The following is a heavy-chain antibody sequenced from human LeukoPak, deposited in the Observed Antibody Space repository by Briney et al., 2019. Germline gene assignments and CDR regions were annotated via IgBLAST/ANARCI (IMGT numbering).Heavy chain of an antibody. D-gene: IGHD3-9*01. CDR1: GGSLSGYY. CDR2: INHSGST. V-gene: IGHV4-34*01. Sequence: SETLSLTCAVYGGSLSGYYWSRIRQPPGKGLEWIGEINHSGSTNYNPSLKSRVTISVDTSKNQFSLKLSSVTAAETAVYYCARIPYDILTGYPPTWFDPWGQGTLVTVSS. CDR3: ARIPYDILTGYPPTWFDP. J-gene: IGHJ5*02.